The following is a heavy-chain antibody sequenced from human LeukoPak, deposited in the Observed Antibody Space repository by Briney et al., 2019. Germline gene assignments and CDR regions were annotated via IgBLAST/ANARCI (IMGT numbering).Heavy chain of an antibody. Sequence: GRSLRLSCAASGFTFSSYGMHWVRQAPGKGLEWVAVIWYDGSNKYYADSVKGRFTISRDNSKNTLYLQMNSLRAEDTAAYYCARDRVPRGYYMDVWGKGTTVTVSS. J-gene: IGHJ6*03. CDR1: GFTFSSYG. CDR3: ARDRVPRGYYMDV. CDR2: IWYDGSNK. V-gene: IGHV3-33*01. D-gene: IGHD2-15*01.